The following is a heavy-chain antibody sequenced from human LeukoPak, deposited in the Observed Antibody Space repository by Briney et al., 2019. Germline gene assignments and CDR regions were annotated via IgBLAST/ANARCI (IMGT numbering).Heavy chain of an antibody. V-gene: IGHV3-9*01. CDR2: ISWNSGSI. CDR1: GFTFDDYA. D-gene: IGHD2-2*02. Sequence: GRSLRLSCAASGFTFDDYAMHWVRQAPGKGLEWVSGISWNSGSIGYADSVKGRFTISRDNSKNTLYLQMNSLRAEDTAVYYCATQEGYCSSTSCYTEYFDYWGQGTLVTVSS. CDR3: ATQEGYCSSTSCYTEYFDY. J-gene: IGHJ4*02.